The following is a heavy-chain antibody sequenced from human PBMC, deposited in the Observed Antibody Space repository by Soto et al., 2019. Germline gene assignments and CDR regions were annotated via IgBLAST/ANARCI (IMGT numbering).Heavy chain of an antibody. D-gene: IGHD5-12*01. CDR3: ARADSGVEYFQL. V-gene: IGHV3-53*02. Sequence: EVQLVETGGGLIQPGGSLRLPCAASGFTVSSNYMSWVRQAPGKGLEWVSVIYSGGSTYYADSVKGRFTISRDNSKNTLYLQMTSLGAEDTAVYYCARADSGVEYFQLWGQGTLVSVSS. J-gene: IGHJ1*01. CDR2: IYSGGST. CDR1: GFTVSSNY.